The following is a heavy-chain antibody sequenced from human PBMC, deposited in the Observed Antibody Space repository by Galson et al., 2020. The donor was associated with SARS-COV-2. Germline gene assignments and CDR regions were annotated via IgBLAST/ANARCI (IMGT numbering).Heavy chain of an antibody. J-gene: IGHJ6*03. D-gene: IGHD3-9*01. CDR1: GFTFSSYG. CDR2: ISYDGSNK. CDR3: AKDSQYYDILTGYFGRIGYYYYYMDV. Sequence: GESLKISCAASGFTFSSYGMHWVRQAPGKGLEWVAVISYDGSNKYYADSVKGRFTISRDNSKNTLYLQMNSLRAEDTAVYYCAKDSQYYDILTGYFGRIGYYYYYMDVWGKGTTVTVSS. V-gene: IGHV3-30*18.